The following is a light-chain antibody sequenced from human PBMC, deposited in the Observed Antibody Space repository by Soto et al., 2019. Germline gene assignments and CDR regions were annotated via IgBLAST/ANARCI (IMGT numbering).Light chain of an antibody. CDR2: GAS. CDR3: QQYSDSPT. J-gene: IGKJ1*01. CDR1: QTVSSNY. Sequence: EIVLMQSPGTLSLSPGERATLSCRASQTVSSNYLAWYQQKPGLAPRLLIYGASSRATGIPDRFSGSGSGTDFTLTISRLEPEDFAVYYCQQYSDSPTFGQGTKVEIK. V-gene: IGKV3-20*01.